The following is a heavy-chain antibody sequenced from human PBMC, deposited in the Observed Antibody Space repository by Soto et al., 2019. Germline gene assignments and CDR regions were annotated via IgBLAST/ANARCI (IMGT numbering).Heavy chain of an antibody. CDR1: GGSFSGYY. V-gene: IGHV4-34*01. CDR2: INHSGRT. CDR3: ARGPQVQLWLRPRSSLDY. Sequence: QVQLQQWGAGLLKPSETLSLTCAVYGGSFSGYYWCWIRQPPGKGLEWLGEINHSGRTNYNPSLTSRVTNSVDTSKNQFSLKLSSVTAADPAVYYCARGPQVQLWLRPRSSLDYWGQGTLVTVSS. J-gene: IGHJ4*02. D-gene: IGHD5-18*01.